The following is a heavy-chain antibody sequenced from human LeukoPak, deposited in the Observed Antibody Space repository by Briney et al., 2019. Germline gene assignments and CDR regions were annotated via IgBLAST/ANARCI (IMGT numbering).Heavy chain of an antibody. Sequence: GGSLRLSCAASGFTFSSYGMHWVRQAPGKGLEWVAFIRYDGSNKYYTDSVKGRFTISRDNSKNTLYLQMNSLRAEDTAVYYCAKSLLWFGQVGTEFDYWGQGTLVTVSS. CDR2: IRYDGSNK. CDR3: AKSLLWFGQVGTEFDY. J-gene: IGHJ4*02. V-gene: IGHV3-30*02. CDR1: GFTFSSYG. D-gene: IGHD3-10*01.